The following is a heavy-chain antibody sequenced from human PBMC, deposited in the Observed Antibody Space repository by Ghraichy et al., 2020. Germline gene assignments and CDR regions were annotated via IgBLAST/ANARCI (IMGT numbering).Heavy chain of an antibody. D-gene: IGHD3-10*01. J-gene: IGHJ3*02. CDR2: IRWNSGSI. Sequence: VSGIRWNSGSIGYADSVKGRFSISRDNAKNSLYLQMNSLRAEDMAWYYCAKYTRPIWFGERGGAFDIWGQG. CDR3: AKYTRPIWFGERGGAFDI. V-gene: IGHV3-9*03.